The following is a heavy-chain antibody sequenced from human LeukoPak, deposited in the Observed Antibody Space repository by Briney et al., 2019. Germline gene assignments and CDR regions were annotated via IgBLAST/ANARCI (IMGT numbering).Heavy chain of an antibody. CDR2: IKQDGSEK. CDR3: ARGEGLDSYGVDY. V-gene: IGHV3-7*01. D-gene: IGHD5-18*01. Sequence: GGSLRLSCAASEFTFRSYWMSWVRQAPGKGLEWVANIKQDGSEKYYVDSVKGRFTISRDNAKNLLYLHMNSLRAEDTAVYYCARGEGLDSYGVDYWGQGTLVTVSS. J-gene: IGHJ4*02. CDR1: EFTFRSYW.